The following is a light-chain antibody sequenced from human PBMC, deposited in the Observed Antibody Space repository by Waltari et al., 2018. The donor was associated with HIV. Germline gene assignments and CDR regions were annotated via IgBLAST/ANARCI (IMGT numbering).Light chain of an antibody. CDR2: AAS. V-gene: IGKV1-9*01. CDR3: QLLNAYPRT. Sequence: DIQLTQSPSFLSASVGDRVTITCRASQGISSYLAWYQQRPGKAPKLLIFAASTLQSGVPSRFSGSGFGTEFTLTISSLQPEDFATYYCQLLNAYPRTFGQGTKLEIK. J-gene: IGKJ2*02. CDR1: QGISSY.